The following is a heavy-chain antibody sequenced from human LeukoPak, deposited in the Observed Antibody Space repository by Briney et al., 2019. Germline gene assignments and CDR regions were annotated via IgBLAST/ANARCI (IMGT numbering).Heavy chain of an antibody. J-gene: IGHJ4*02. D-gene: IGHD6-6*01. CDR1: GFTFSSYW. V-gene: IGHV3-7*03. CDR2: IKQDGSEK. CDR3: AKGSIAAPVDY. Sequence: PGGSLRLSCAASGFTFSSYWMSWVRQAPGKGLEWVANIKQDGSEKYYVDSVKGRFTISRDNSKNTLYLQMNSLRAEDTAVYYCAKGSIAAPVDYWGQGTLVTVSS.